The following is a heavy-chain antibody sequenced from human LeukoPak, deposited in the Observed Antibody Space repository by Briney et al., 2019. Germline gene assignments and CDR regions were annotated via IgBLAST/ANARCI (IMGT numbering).Heavy chain of an antibody. D-gene: IGHD5-12*01. J-gene: IGHJ4*02. CDR2: INQDGSEK. CDR1: GFTFSRYW. V-gene: IGHV3-7*05. CDR3: ARAAYSGYDFVDY. Sequence: GGSLRLSCAASGFTFSRYWMSWARQAPGKGLEWVASINQDGSEKYYVDAVRGRVTISRDNAKNSLDLQVNSLRSEDTAVYYCARAAYSGYDFVDYWGQGTLVTVSS.